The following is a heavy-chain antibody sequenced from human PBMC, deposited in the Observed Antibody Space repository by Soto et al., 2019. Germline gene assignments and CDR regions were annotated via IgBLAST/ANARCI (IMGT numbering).Heavy chain of an antibody. CDR1: GGSITSANW. Sequence: SDTLSLTXAISGGSITSANWWTWVRQPPGGGLEWIGEISHSGITNYKASLKSRVTMSVDKTKNDVSLKLTSVTAAYTAVYYCARVLRGWFDPWGQGTPVTVSS. V-gene: IGHV4-4*02. J-gene: IGHJ5*02. CDR2: ISHSGIT. CDR3: ARVLRGWFDP.